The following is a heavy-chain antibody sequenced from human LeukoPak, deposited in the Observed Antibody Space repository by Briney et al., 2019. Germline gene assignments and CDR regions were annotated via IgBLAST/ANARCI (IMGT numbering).Heavy chain of an antibody. D-gene: IGHD6-19*01. V-gene: IGHV3-30*07. CDR3: AKAGIAVPATPEY. Sequence: GRSLRLSCAASGFTFSSYAMHWVRQAPGKGLEWVAVISYDGSNKYYADSVKGRFTISRDNSKNTLYLQMNSLRAEDTAVYYCAKAGIAVPATPEYCGQGTQVTVSS. CDR1: GFTFSSYA. J-gene: IGHJ4*02. CDR2: ISYDGSNK.